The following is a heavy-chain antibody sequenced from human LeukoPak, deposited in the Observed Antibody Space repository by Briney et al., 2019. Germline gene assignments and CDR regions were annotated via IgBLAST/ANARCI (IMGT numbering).Heavy chain of an antibody. Sequence: QPGGSLRLSCAASGFTFSSYSMNWVRQAPGKELEWVSVIYSGGTTYYADSVKGRFTISRDNSKNTLFLQMNSLRAEDTAVYYCARAPSGWHDIDYWGQGTLVTVSS. CDR2: IYSGGTT. J-gene: IGHJ4*02. D-gene: IGHD6-19*01. V-gene: IGHV3-66*01. CDR1: GFTFSSYS. CDR3: ARAPSGWHDIDY.